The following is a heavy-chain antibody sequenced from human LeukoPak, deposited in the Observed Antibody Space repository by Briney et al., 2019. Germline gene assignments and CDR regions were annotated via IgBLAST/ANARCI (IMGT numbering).Heavy chain of an antibody. CDR2: IYSDGSST. CDR3: ARDGSNPPYYYYYYMDV. CDR1: GFTFRSYW. J-gene: IGHJ6*03. D-gene: IGHD4-11*01. V-gene: IGHV3-74*01. Sequence: PGGSLRLSCAASGFTFRSYWMHWVRQAPGKGLVWVSRIYSDGSSTSYADSVKGRFTISRDNAKNTLYLQMKSLRAEDTAVYYCARDGSNPPYYYYYYMDVWGTGTTVTVSS.